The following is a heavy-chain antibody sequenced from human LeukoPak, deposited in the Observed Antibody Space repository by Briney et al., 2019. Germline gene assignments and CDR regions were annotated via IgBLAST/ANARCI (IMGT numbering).Heavy chain of an antibody. CDR3: ASEYCSDGNCDFDY. V-gene: IGHV5-51*01. Sequence: GESLKISCKGSGYSFIRNWIGWLCQMPGKGLEWMGIIFPGDSDTRYSPSFQGQVTISADKSISTAYLQWSSLKASDTAIYYCASEYCSDGNCDFDYWGQGTLVTVSS. J-gene: IGHJ4*02. CDR2: IFPGDSDT. CDR1: GYSFIRNW. D-gene: IGHD2-15*01.